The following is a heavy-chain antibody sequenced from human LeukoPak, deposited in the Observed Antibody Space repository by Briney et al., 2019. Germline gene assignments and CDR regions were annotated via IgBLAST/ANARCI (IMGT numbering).Heavy chain of an antibody. D-gene: IGHD6-19*01. Sequence: PGGSLRLSCAVSGVSFSSYAVGWVRQTPGKGLQLVSTITGSGDSTFYADSVNGRFTVSRDNSKNTLYLQMSSLRADDTALYYCAFGPHQQWLLAGYWGQGTLVTVSS. CDR3: AFGPHQQWLLAGY. V-gene: IGHV3-23*01. CDR2: ITGSGDST. J-gene: IGHJ4*02. CDR1: GVSFSSYA.